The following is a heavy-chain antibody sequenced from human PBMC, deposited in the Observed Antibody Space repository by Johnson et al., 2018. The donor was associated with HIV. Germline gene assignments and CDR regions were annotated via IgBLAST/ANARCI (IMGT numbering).Heavy chain of an antibody. D-gene: IGHD3-22*01. CDR1: GFTVSTNY. Sequence: VQLVESGGGLIQPGGSLRLSCAASGFTVSTNYMSWVRQAPGKGLEWVSLIYSGGSTYYADSVKGRFTISRDNAKNSLYLQMNSLRAEDTAVYYCARSYYYDSSGFRPGAFDIWGQGTMVTVSS. CDR2: IYSGGST. V-gene: IGHV3-53*01. CDR3: ARSYYYDSSGFRPGAFDI. J-gene: IGHJ3*02.